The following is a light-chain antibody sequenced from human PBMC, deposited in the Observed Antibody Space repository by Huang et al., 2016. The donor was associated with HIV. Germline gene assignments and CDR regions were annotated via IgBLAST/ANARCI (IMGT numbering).Light chain of an antibody. CDR2: GAS. CDR3: QQYGGSPSYT. J-gene: IGKJ2*01. CDR1: QSVTSTY. Sequence: EIVLTQSPGTLSLSPGERATLSCRASQSVTSTYLAWYQQKPGQAPRHLTYGASSRATGIPDRFSGSGSGTDFTLTISRLEPEDFAVYYCQQYGGSPSYTFGQGTKLEIK. V-gene: IGKV3-20*01.